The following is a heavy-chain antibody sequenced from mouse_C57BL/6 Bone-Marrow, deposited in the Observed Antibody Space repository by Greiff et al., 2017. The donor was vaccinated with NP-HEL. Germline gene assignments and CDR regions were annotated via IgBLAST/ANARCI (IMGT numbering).Heavy chain of an antibody. CDR2: IHPNSGST. V-gene: IGHV1-64*01. CDR1: GYTFTSYW. D-gene: IGHD1-1*01. Sequence: QVQLQQPGAELVKPGASVKLSCKASGYTFTSYWMHWVKQRPGQGLEWIGVIHPNSGSTNYNEKFKSKATLTVDKSSSTAYMQLSSLTSEDSAVYYCAPHYYGSSYWYFDVWGTGTTVTVSS. J-gene: IGHJ1*03. CDR3: APHYYGSSYWYFDV.